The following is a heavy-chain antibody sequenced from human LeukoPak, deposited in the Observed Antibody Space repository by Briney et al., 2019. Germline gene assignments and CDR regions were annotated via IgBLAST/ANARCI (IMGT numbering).Heavy chain of an antibody. Sequence: GRSLRLSCAASGFTFSSYGMPWVRQAPGKGLEWVAVIWYDGSNKYYADSVKGRFTISRDNSKNTLYLQMNSLRAEDTAVYYCARDGEWLVLPLDYWGQGTLVTVSS. V-gene: IGHV3-33*01. CDR1: GFTFSSYG. J-gene: IGHJ4*02. CDR3: ARDGEWLVLPLDY. CDR2: IWYDGSNK. D-gene: IGHD6-19*01.